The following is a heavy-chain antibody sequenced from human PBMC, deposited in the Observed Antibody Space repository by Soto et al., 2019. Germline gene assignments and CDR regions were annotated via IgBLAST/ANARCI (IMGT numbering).Heavy chain of an antibody. CDR3: AKDVSSRRWFDP. Sequence: SETLSLTCAVSGASIRSYHWSWIRQPAGKGLEWIGRMQHTGNTNYNPSLKSRVTMSVDTSKNQISLKMTSVTAADTAVYFCAKDVSSRRWFDPWGQGILVTV. J-gene: IGHJ5*02. CDR2: MQHTGNT. CDR1: GASIRSYH. D-gene: IGHD3-16*01. V-gene: IGHV4-4*07.